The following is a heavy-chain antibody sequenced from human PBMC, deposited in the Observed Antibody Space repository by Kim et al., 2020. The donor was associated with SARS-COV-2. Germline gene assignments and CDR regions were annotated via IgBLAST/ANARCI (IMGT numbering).Heavy chain of an antibody. V-gene: IGHV4-39*01. D-gene: IGHD3-9*01. Sequence: SETLSLTCTVSGGSISSSSYYWGWIRQPPGKGLEWIGSIYYSGSIYYNPSLKSRVTISVDTSKNQFSLKLSSVTAADTAVYYCARQGVLRYFDWTADYYGMDVWGQGTTVTVSS. CDR2: IYYSGSI. CDR3: ARQGVLRYFDWTADYYGMDV. J-gene: IGHJ6*02. CDR1: GGSISSSSYY.